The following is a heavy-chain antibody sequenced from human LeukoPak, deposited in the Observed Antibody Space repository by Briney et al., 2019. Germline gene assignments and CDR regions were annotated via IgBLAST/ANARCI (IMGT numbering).Heavy chain of an antibody. CDR1: GGSVSSGSYY. CDR3: ARLRDWFDP. V-gene: IGHV4-61*01. J-gene: IGHJ5*02. CDR2: IYYSGGT. Sequence: SETLSLTCTVSGGSVSSGSYYWSWIRQPPGKGLEWIGYIYYSGGTNYNPSLKSRVTISVDTSKNQFSLKLSSVTAADTAVYYCARLRDWFDPWGQGTLVTVSS.